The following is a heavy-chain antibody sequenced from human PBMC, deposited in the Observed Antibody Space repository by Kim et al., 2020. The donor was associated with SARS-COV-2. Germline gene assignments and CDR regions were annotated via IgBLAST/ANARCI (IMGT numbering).Heavy chain of an antibody. CDR3: ATTLF. CDR2: AYNGNT. J-gene: IGHJ4*02. V-gene: IGHV1-18*01. Sequence: AYNGNTNYAQKLQGRVTMTTDTSTSTAYMELRSLRSDDTAVYYCATTLFWGQGTLVTVSS.